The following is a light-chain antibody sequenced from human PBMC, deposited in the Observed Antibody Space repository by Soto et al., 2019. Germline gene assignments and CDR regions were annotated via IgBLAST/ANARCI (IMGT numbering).Light chain of an antibody. V-gene: IGLV2-14*01. CDR3: SSYTSASTQV. J-gene: IGLJ1*01. CDR2: EVS. Sequence: QSVLTQPASVSGSPGQSITISRTGTSSDVGRYNYVSWYQHHPGKAPKLMIYEVSYRPSGVSHRFSDSKSGNTASLTISGLQAEDEADYYCSSYTSASTQVFGTGTKLTVL. CDR1: SSDVGRYNY.